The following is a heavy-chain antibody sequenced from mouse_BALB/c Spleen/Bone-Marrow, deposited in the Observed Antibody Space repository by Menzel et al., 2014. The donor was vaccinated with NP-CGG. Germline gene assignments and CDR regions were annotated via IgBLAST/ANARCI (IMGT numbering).Heavy chain of an antibody. CDR3: ARYYYGSSLFDY. Sequence: VHLQQSGAELVKPGASVKLSCTASGFNIKDTYMHWVKQRPEQGLEWIGRIDPANGNTKYDPKFQGKATITADTSSNTAYLQLSSLTSEDTAVYYCARYYYGSSLFDYWGQGTTLTVSS. CDR2: IDPANGNT. V-gene: IGHV14-3*02. J-gene: IGHJ2*01. CDR1: GFNIKDTY. D-gene: IGHD1-1*01.